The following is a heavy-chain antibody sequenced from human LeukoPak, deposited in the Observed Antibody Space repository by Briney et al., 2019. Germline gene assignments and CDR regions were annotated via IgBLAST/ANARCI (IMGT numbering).Heavy chain of an antibody. Sequence: PSETLSLTCAVYGGSFSGYYWSWIRQPPGKGLEWIGEINHSGSTNYNPSLKSRVTISVDTSKNQFSLKLSSVTAADTAVYYCASLRNWDGYSYGYIDYWGQGTLVTVSS. CDR2: INHSGST. D-gene: IGHD5-18*01. CDR1: GGSFSGYY. CDR3: ASLRNWDGYSYGYIDY. V-gene: IGHV4-34*01. J-gene: IGHJ4*02.